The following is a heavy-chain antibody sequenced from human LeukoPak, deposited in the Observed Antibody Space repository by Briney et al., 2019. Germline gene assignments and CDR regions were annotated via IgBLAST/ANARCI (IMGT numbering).Heavy chain of an antibody. J-gene: IGHJ4*02. CDR1: GYTFTGYY. CDR2: INPNSGGT. D-gene: IGHD6-19*01. CDR3: ARVRTAVAGTGGYKYVDY. Sequence: AAVKVSCKASGYTFTGYYMHWVRQAPAQALEWMGRINPNSGGTKYAQKFKGRVTMTRDTSISTAYMELSRLRSDDTAVYYCARVRTAVAGTGGYKYVDYWGQGTLVTVSS. V-gene: IGHV1-2*06.